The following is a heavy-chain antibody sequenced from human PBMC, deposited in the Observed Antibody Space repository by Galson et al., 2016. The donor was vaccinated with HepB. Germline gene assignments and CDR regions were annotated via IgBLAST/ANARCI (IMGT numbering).Heavy chain of an antibody. D-gene: IGHD4-17*01. J-gene: IGHJ5*02. CDR2: IDWDDDK. Sequence: PALVKPTQTLTLTCTFSGFSLSTVGMCVSWIRQPPGRALEWLARIDWDDDKYYSTSLKTRLTISKDTSKNQVVLTMTNMDPVDTATYYCARNGDYLNWYDPWGQGTLVTVSS. CDR1: GFSLSTVGMC. CDR3: ARNGDYLNWYDP. V-gene: IGHV2-70*11.